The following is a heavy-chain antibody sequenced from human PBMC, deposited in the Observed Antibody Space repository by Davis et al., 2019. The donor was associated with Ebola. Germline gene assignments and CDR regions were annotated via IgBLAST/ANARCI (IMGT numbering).Heavy chain of an antibody. J-gene: IGHJ4*02. V-gene: IGHV5-51*01. CDR2: IFPGDSDT. CDR3: ATRVSITTRGLFDY. D-gene: IGHD1-1*01. Sequence: KVSCKGSGYTFTNYWIGWVRQMPGKGLEWMGIIFPGDSDTRYSPSFQGQVTISADKSISTAYLQWSSLKASDTAMYYCATRVSITTRGLFDYWGQGTLVTVSS. CDR1: GYTFTNYW.